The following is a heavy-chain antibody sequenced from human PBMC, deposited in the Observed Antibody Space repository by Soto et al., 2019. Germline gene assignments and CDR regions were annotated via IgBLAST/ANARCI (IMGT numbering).Heavy chain of an antibody. CDR2: ISYDGSNK. D-gene: IGHD3-22*01. Sequence: PGGSLRLSCVASGFSFSSYGMYWVRQAPGKGLEWVTVISYDGSNKDSADSVKGRFTISRDNSKNTLYLQMNSLRAEDTALYYCARPYDSSGYYYALDYWGQGALVTVSS. CDR1: GFSFSSYG. J-gene: IGHJ4*02. V-gene: IGHV3-30*03. CDR3: ARPYDSSGYYYALDY.